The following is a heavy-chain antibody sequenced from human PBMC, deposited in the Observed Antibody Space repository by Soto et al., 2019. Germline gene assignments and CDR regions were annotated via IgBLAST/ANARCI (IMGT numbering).Heavy chain of an antibody. Sequence: QVQLVESGGGVVQPGRSLRLSCAASGFTFSSYGMHWVRQAPGKGLEWVAVIWYDGSNKYYADSVKGRFTISRDNSKNTLYLQMNSLRAEDTAVYYCARDDEDIVVVPAAIRYWGQGTLVTVSS. CDR1: GFTFSSYG. V-gene: IGHV3-33*01. CDR3: ARDDEDIVVVPAAIRY. J-gene: IGHJ4*02. CDR2: IWYDGSNK. D-gene: IGHD2-2*02.